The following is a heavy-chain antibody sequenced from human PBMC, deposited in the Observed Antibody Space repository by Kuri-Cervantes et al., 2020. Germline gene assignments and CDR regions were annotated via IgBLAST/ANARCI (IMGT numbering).Heavy chain of an antibody. CDR3: ARDNLDTAMVNARRDFIAFDI. Sequence: ASVKVSCKASGYTFTGYYMHWVRQAPGQGLEWMAWINPNSGGTNYAQKFQGRVTMTRDTSISTAYMELSRLRSDDTAVYYCARDNLDTAMVNARRDFIAFDIWGQGTMVTVSS. D-gene: IGHD5-18*01. CDR1: GYTFTGYY. CDR2: INPNSGGT. V-gene: IGHV1-2*02. J-gene: IGHJ3*02.